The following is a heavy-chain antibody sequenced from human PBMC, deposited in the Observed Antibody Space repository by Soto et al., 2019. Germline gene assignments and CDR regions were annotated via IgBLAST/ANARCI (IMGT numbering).Heavy chain of an antibody. CDR2: VSYSGSP. Sequence: QLQLQESGPGLVKSSETLSLTCSVSGASVSSSHYWGWIRQPPGKGLEWIGSVSYSGSPYYSPSFKRRITISVDTSNNQFSLRVRSVTATDTAVYFCARHYNTGAFFDYWCQGKLVTVSS. CDR3: ARHYNTGAFFDY. V-gene: IGHV4-39*01. J-gene: IGHJ4*02. CDR1: GASVSSSHY. D-gene: IGHD1-20*01.